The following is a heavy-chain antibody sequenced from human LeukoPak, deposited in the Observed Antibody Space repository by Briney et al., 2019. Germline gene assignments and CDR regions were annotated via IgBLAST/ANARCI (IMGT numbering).Heavy chain of an antibody. Sequence: PGGSLRLSCAASGLTFSSYEIHWVRQAPGKGLAWVSYISSSGSTKLYSDSVRGRFTISRDNAKNSLYLQMNSLRAEDTAVYYCAREGSYYFDYWGRGTLVTVSS. J-gene: IGHJ4*02. CDR3: AREGSYYFDY. CDR1: GLTFSSYE. CDR2: ISSSGSTK. V-gene: IGHV3-48*03.